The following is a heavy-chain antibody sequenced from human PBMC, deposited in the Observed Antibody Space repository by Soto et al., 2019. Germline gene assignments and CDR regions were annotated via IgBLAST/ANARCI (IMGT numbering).Heavy chain of an antibody. CDR2: VTYDGRSK. D-gene: IGHD5-18*01. CDR3: ARDRGYSYGFDY. V-gene: IGHV3-30*03. J-gene: IGHJ4*02. CDR1: GFSFSIYS. Sequence: QPGGSLRLSCAASGFSFSIYSMNWVRQAPGKGLEWVAYVTYDGRSKYYADSVKGRFTISRDNSKNTLYLEMNSLRAEDTAVYYCARDRGYSYGFDYWGQGTLVTVSS.